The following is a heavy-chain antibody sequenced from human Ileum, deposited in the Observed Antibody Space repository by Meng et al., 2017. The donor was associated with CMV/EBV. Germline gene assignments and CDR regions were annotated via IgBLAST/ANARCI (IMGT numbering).Heavy chain of an antibody. CDR3: ARLKTIAVPGTLGY. CDR2: INPGSGDT. Sequence: ASVYPFPGYDMHWVRQAPGQGLEWMVWINPGSGDTNYSQKFQGRVTMTRDTSSTTVYMELTRLRSDDTAVYCCARLKTIAVPGTLGYWGQGTLVTVSS. J-gene: IGHJ4*02. D-gene: IGHD6-19*01. CDR1: VYPFPGYD. V-gene: IGHV1-2*02.